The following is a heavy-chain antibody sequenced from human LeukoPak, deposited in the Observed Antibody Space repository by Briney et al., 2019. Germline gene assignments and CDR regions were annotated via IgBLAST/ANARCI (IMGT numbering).Heavy chain of an antibody. J-gene: IGHJ4*02. CDR3: WRPPGSGTPTTHYFDY. D-gene: IGHD1/OR15-1a*01. V-gene: IGHV1-8*01. CDR2: MNPNSGNT. CDR1: GYTFTSYD. Sequence: GASVKVSCKASGYTFTSYDINWVRQATGQGLEWMGWMNPNSGNTGYAQKFQGRVTMTRNTSISTAYMELSSLRSEDTAVYYCWRPPGSGTPTTHYFDYWGQGTLVTVSS.